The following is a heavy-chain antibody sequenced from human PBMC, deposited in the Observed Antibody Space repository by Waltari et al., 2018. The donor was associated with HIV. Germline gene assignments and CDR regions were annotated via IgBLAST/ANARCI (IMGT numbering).Heavy chain of an antibody. D-gene: IGHD2-21*01. V-gene: IGHV3-15*01. CDR2: IKSKNDGGTI. Sequence: EVHLVESGGGLVKPGGSLRVSCTASGFSFINAWLSWVRQAPGKGLGWLGRIKSKNDGGTIDYAAPVKDRFTILRDDSKHTLYLEMSSLKIEDTGIYYCVTDAVAVPLDTAYWGQGTLVTVSS. CDR3: VTDAVAVPLDTAY. CDR1: GFSFINAW. J-gene: IGHJ4*02.